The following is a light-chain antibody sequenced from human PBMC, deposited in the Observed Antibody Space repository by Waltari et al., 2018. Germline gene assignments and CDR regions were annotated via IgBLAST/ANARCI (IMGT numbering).Light chain of an antibody. CDR2: QDN. Sequence: SYDLSQPPSMSVSPGQTARVTCPGDKLGDKYACWYQQKAGQSPVLVIYQDNKRPSGIPERFSGSNSGSTATLTISGTQTADEAVYYCQVWDSSNGVFGGGTKLIVL. CDR1: KLGDKY. J-gene: IGLJ2*01. V-gene: IGLV3-1*01. CDR3: QVWDSSNGV.